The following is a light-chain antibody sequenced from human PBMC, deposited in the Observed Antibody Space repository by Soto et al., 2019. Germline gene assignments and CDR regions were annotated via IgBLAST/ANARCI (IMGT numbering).Light chain of an antibody. CDR1: QSVSSK. V-gene: IGKV3-15*01. CDR2: DTS. CDR3: QQYNDWFSIT. Sequence: EILMTQSPSTLSVSPGERAALSCRAGQSVSSKLAWYRQRPGQAPRLVIYDTSTRATGVPARFSGSGSGTEFSLTISSLQCEDFGVYYCQQYNDWFSITFGQGTRLEIK. J-gene: IGKJ5*01.